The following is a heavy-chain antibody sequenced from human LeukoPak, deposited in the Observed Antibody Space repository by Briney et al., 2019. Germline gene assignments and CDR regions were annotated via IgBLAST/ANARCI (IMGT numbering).Heavy chain of an antibody. CDR3: ARVSVATYYYYGMDV. Sequence: KPGGSLRLSCAASGFTFSSYSMNWVRQAPGKGLEWVSSISSSSSYIYYADSVKGRFTISRDNAKNSLYLQMNSLRAEDTAVYYCARVSVATYYYYGMDVWGQGTTVTVSS. J-gene: IGHJ6*02. CDR1: GFTFSSYS. D-gene: IGHD2-15*01. CDR2: ISSSSSYI. V-gene: IGHV3-21*01.